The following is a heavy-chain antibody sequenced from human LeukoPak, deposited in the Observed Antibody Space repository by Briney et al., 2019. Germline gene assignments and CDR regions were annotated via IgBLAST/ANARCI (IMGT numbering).Heavy chain of an antibody. Sequence: GGSLRLSCAASGFTFSSHAMSWVRQAPGKGLEWVSAISGSGGSTYYADSVKGRFTISRDNSKNTLYLQMNSLRADDTAVYYCAKSVLSGGSYYDYWGQGTLVTVSS. D-gene: IGHD2-15*01. CDR3: AKSVLSGGSYYDY. V-gene: IGHV3-23*01. J-gene: IGHJ4*02. CDR2: ISGSGGST. CDR1: GFTFSSHA.